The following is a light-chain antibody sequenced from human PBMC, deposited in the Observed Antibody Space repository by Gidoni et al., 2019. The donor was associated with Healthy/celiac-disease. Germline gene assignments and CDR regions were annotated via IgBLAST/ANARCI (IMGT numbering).Light chain of an antibody. Sequence: EIVMPQSPATLSVPPRERATLSCRASQSVSSNLAWYQQKPGQAPRLLIYGASTMATGIPARCSGSGSGTEFTLTISSLQSEDFAVYYCQQYNNWPPTRTFGQGTKLEIK. CDR2: GAS. CDR3: QQYNNWPPTRT. J-gene: IGKJ2*01. V-gene: IGKV3-15*01. CDR1: QSVSSN.